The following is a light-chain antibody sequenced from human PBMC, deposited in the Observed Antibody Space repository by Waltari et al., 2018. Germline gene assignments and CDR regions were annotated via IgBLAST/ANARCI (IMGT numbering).Light chain of an antibody. CDR1: QSLLSNADNKNY. CDR2: WAF. CDR3: QQYHTSPFT. V-gene: IGKV4-1*01. J-gene: IGKJ3*01. Sequence: DIVMTQSPDSLAVSLGERATIKCKSSQSLLSNADNKNYLAWFQQKPGQPPKLLIYWAFIRESGVPDRFSGGGSGTDFTLTISNLQAEDVAVYYCQQYHTSPFTFGPGTKVDI.